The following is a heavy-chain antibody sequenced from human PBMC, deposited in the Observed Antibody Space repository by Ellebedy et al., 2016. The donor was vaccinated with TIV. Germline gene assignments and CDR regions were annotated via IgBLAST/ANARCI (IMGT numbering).Heavy chain of an antibody. CDR1: GGSINGYY. CDR2: ISYSGGT. J-gene: IGHJ5*02. D-gene: IGHD4-17*01. V-gene: IGHV4-59*01. Sequence: MPSETLSLTCTVSGGSINGYYWSWTRQPPGKGLEWIGYISYSGGTNYNPSLQIRVTISLDTSKNQFPLKLTSVTAADTALYYCARADFGDSPDPWGQGTLVTVSS. CDR3: ARADFGDSPDP.